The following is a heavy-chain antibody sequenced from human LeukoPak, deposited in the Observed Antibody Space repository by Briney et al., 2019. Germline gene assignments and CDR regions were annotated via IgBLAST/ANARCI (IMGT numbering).Heavy chain of an antibody. CDR2: ISAYNGIT. V-gene: IGHV1-18*01. J-gene: IGHJ4*02. CDR1: GYTFTKYG. D-gene: IGHD3-10*01. Sequence: GASVKVSCKASGYTFTKYGISWVRQAPGQGLEWMGWISAYNGITNYAQQLQGRVTMTTDTSTSTAYMELRSLRSDDTAVYYCALYYYGSGHYFDYWGQGTLVTVSS. CDR3: ALYYYGSGHYFDY.